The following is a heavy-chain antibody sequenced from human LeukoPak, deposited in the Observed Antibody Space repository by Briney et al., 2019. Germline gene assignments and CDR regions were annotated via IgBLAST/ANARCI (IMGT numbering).Heavy chain of an antibody. D-gene: IGHD3-9*01. J-gene: IGHJ4*02. V-gene: IGHV3-30-3*01. CDR1: GFTFSSYA. Sequence: GGSLRLSCAASGFTFSSYAMHWVRQAPGKGLEWVAVISYDGSNKYYADSVKGRFTISRDNSKNTLYLQMNSLRAEDTAVYYCARGGRTYRYYDILTGYSAFDYWGQGTLVTVSS. CDR2: ISYDGSNK. CDR3: ARGGRTYRYYDILTGYSAFDY.